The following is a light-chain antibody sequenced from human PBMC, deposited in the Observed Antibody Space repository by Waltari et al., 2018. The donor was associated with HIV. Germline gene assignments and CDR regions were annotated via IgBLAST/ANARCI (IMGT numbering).Light chain of an antibody. CDR1: SSNIGSNT. Sequence: QSVLTQPPSASGTPGQRVTISCSGSSSNIGSNTVNCYQQLPGTAPKLPIYCNNQPPSGVPDRFSGSKSGTSASLAISGRQSEDEADYYCAAWDDSLNGPVFGGGTKLTVL. V-gene: IGLV1-44*01. J-gene: IGLJ3*02. CDR3: AAWDDSLNGPV. CDR2: CNN.